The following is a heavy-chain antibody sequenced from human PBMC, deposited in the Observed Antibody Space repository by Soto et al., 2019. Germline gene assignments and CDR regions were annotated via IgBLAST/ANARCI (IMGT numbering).Heavy chain of an antibody. CDR2: ISDDGSTA. CDR1: GFTFSAYW. D-gene: IGHD1-1*01. CDR3: ARGPRAGSTGTGAH. J-gene: IGHJ4*02. Sequence: GGSLRLSCAVSGFTFSAYWMHWVRQVPGKGLTWVSRISDDGSTATYADSVKGRFVISRDNAKNSLYLEMNTLRVDDSGLYYCARGPRAGSTGTGAHWGRGTLVTVSS. V-gene: IGHV3-74*01.